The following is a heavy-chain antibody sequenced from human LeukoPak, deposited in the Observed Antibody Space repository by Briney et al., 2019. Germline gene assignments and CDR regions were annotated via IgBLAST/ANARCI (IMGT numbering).Heavy chain of an antibody. D-gene: IGHD2-2*01. CDR2: ISGSGGST. Sequence: GGSLRLSCTASGFTFSDYAMSWVRQAPGKGLEWVSGISGSGGSTYYADSVKGRFTISRDNSKNTEYLQMNSLRAEDTAVYYCAKDIVVVPAPVGYFDLWGRGTLVTVSS. J-gene: IGHJ2*01. CDR3: AKDIVVVPAPVGYFDL. V-gene: IGHV3-23*01. CDR1: GFTFSDYA.